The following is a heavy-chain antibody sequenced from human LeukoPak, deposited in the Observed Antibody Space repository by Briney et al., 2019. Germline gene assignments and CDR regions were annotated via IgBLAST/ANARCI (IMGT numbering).Heavy chain of an antibody. CDR3: ARDKWDNGYYYYYGMDV. CDR1: GGTFSSYA. Sequence: SAKVSCKASGGTFSSYAISWVRQAPGQGLEWMGGIIPIFGTANYAQKFQGRVTITADESTSTAYMELSSLRSEDTAVYYCARDKWDNGYYYYYGMDVWAKGPRSPSP. J-gene: IGHJ6*02. D-gene: IGHD1/OR15-1a*01. V-gene: IGHV1-69*13. CDR2: IIPIFGTA.